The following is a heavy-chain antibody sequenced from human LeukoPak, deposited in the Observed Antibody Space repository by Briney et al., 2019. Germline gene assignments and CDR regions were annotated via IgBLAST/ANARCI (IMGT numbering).Heavy chain of an antibody. D-gene: IGHD3-9*01. CDR1: GFTFSSYS. CDR2: ISSSSSTI. V-gene: IGHV3-48*04. Sequence: GGSLRLSCAASGFTFSSYSMNWVRQAPGKGLEWVSYISSSSSTIYYADSVKGRFTISRDNAKNSLYLQMNSLRAEDTAVYYCARGDYDILTGYFYWGQGTLVTVSS. J-gene: IGHJ4*02. CDR3: ARGDYDILTGYFY.